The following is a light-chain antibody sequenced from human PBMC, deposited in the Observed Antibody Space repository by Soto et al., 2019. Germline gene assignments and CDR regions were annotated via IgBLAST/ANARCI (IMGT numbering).Light chain of an antibody. CDR2: SND. V-gene: IGLV1-44*01. J-gene: IGLJ2*01. CDR1: SPNIGSNT. CDR3: AAWDGSLNGWV. Sequence: QLVLTQAPSASGTPGQRVTISCSGSSPNIGSNTVSWYQQVPGTAPKLLIYSNDQRPSGVPDRFSGSKSGTSASLAIGGLQSEDEADYYCAAWDGSLNGWVFGGGTKLTVL.